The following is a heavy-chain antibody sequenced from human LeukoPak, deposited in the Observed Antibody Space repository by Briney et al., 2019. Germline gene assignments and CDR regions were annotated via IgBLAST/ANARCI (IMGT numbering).Heavy chain of an antibody. CDR3: ARTSGWYVHNFDY. CDR1: GFTFSSYW. CDR2: IKQDGSEK. J-gene: IGHJ4*02. D-gene: IGHD6-19*01. Sequence: GGSLRLSCAASGFTFSSYWMSWVRQAPGKGLEWVANIKQDGSEKYYVDSVKGRFTISRDNAKNSLYLQMNSLRAEDTAVYCCARTSGWYVHNFDYWGQGTLVTVSS. V-gene: IGHV3-7*05.